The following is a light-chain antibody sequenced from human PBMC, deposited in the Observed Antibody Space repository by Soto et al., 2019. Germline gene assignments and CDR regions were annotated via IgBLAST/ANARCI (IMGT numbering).Light chain of an antibody. J-gene: IGKJ2*01. CDR3: QQYGSSPQYT. CDR1: QSVSSSY. Sequence: EIVLTQSPGTLSLSPGERATLSCRASQSVSSSYLAWYQQKPGQAPRLLIYGASSRATGIPDRFSGSGSGTEFTLTISRLEPEDFAVDYCQQYGSSPQYTFGQGTKLEIK. CDR2: GAS. V-gene: IGKV3-20*01.